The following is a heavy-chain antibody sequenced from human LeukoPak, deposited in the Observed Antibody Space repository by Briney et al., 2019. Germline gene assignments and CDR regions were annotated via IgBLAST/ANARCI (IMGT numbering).Heavy chain of an antibody. Sequence: ASVKVFCKASGYTFTGYYMFWVRQAPGQGLEWMGWINPNSGGTNYAQKFQGRVTMTRDTSISTAYMELSRLRSDDTAVYYCARDLFGELLYDYWGQGTLVTVSS. CDR1: GYTFTGYY. D-gene: IGHD3-10*01. CDR2: INPNSGGT. J-gene: IGHJ4*02. CDR3: ARDLFGELLYDY. V-gene: IGHV1-2*02.